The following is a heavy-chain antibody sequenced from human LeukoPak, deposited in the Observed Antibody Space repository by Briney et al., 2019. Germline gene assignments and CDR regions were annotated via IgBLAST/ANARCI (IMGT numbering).Heavy chain of an antibody. CDR2: IYYSGST. CDR1: GGSISSYY. J-gene: IGHJ6*03. V-gene: IGHV4-59*01. Sequence: SETLSLTCTVSGGSISSYYWSWIRQPPGKGLEWIGYIYYSGSTNYNPSLKSQVTISVDTSKNQFSLKLSSVTAADTAVYYCARESGYSSGWAPFRYYYYYMDVWGKGTTVTVSS. D-gene: IGHD6-19*01. CDR3: ARESGYSSGWAPFRYYYYYMDV.